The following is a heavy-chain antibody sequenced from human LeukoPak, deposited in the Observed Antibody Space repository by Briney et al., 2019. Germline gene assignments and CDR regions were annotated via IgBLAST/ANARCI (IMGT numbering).Heavy chain of an antibody. CDR1: GGTFSKNA. J-gene: IGHJ6*02. D-gene: IGHD2-2*02. CDR2: IIPVVGIA. CDR3: ARVQAVGVPVAIDAYYNYGMDV. Sequence: SVKVSCKASGGTFSKNAISWVRQAPGQGLEWMGRIIPVVGIAKYAQKFQDRVTITADHSTTTAYMDLSSLRSEDTAVYYCARVQAVGVPVAIDAYYNYGMDVWGQGTTVTVFS. V-gene: IGHV1-69*04.